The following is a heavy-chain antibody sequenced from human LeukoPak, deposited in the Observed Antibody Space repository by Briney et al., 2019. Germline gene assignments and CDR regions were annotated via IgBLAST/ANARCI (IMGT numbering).Heavy chain of an antibody. Sequence: PGGSLRLSCAASGYTFSSYAMTWVRQAPGKGLEWVSGISGSGASTYYADPVKGRFSISRDNSRNTLYLRMNSLRAEDTAVYFCAKGGPYSSGYPYDYWGQGTLVSVSS. CDR3: AKGGPYSSGYPYDY. D-gene: IGHD3-22*01. CDR1: GYTFSSYA. V-gene: IGHV3-23*01. CDR2: ISGSGAST. J-gene: IGHJ4*02.